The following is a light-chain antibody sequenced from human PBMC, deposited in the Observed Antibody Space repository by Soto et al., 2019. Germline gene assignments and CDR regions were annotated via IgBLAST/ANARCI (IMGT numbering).Light chain of an antibody. CDR3: AAWDDSLRGHWA. CDR2: SND. V-gene: IGLV1-47*02. CDR1: SSNIGNTY. J-gene: IGLJ3*02. Sequence: QSVLTQPPSAYGTPGQRVTISCSGSSSNIGNTYVNWYQQFPGTAPKLLIFSNDHRPSGVPDRFSGSKSGTSAYLAISGLRSEDEADYYCAAWDDSLRGHWAFGGGTKVTVL.